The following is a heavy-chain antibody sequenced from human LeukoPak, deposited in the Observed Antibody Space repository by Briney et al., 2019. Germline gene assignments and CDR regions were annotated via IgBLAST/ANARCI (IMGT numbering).Heavy chain of an antibody. CDR1: GASVSSDY. CDR2: IYHSGHT. D-gene: IGHD3-9*01. J-gene: IGHJ4*02. Sequence: SETLSLTCTVSGASVSSDYWSWIRQSPGKGLEWIGYIYHSGHTMSNPSLKSRVSLSLDTSNNQFSLKLSSVTAADTAVYYCARHDWLRPELFDYWGQGTLVTVSS. CDR3: ARHDWLRPELFDY. V-gene: IGHV4-59*08.